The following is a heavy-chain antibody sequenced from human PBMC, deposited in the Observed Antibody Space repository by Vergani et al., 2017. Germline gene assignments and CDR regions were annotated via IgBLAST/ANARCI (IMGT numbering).Heavy chain of an antibody. CDR2: IDPNSDGT. D-gene: IGHD6-13*01. V-gene: IGHV1-2*02. Sequence: QVQLVQSGTEVKKPGASVKVSCKASGYTFNGYYIHWVRKAPGQGLEYMGWIDPNSDGTNYAQKFQGRVTMTRDTSISTAYMELSRLRSDDTAVYYCARGWSGYRTSWYFDFWGQGTLVTVSS. CDR1: GYTFNGYY. J-gene: IGHJ4*02. CDR3: ARGWSGYRTSWYFDF.